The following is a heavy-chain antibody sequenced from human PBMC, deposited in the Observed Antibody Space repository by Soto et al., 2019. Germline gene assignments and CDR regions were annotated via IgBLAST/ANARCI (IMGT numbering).Heavy chain of an antibody. Sequence: GGSLRLSCAASGFTFDDYAMHWVRQVPGKGLEWVSGINWDSGSIGYGDSVKGRFAISRDNAKNSLHLQMNSLSAEDTAFYYCVKDESINWYSGHFRHWGQGTLVTVSS. D-gene: IGHD6-13*01. J-gene: IGHJ1*01. CDR1: GFTFDDYA. V-gene: IGHV3-9*01. CDR2: INWDSGSI. CDR3: VKDESINWYSGHFRH.